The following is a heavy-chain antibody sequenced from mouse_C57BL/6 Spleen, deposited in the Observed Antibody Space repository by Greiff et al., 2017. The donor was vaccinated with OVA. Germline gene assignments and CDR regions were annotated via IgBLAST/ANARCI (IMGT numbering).Heavy chain of an antibody. Sequence: VQLQQPGAELVKPGASVKLSCKASGYTFTSYGMQWVKQRPEQGLEWIGEIDPADSSTNYNHKFKGKATLTVDTSSSTAYMQISSLTSEDSAADYCSRCELGRGKNYWGQGTTLTVSS. D-gene: IGHD4-1*01. V-gene: IGHV1-50*01. CDR1: GYTFTSYG. J-gene: IGHJ2*01. CDR3: SRCELGRGKNY. CDR2: IDPADSST.